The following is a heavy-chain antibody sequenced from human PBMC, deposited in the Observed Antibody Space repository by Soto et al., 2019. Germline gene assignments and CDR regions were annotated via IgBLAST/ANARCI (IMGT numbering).Heavy chain of an antibody. CDR1: GFTFSSYS. J-gene: IGHJ5*02. Sequence: EGQLVESGGGLVKPGGSLRLSCAASGFTFSSYSMNWVLQAPGKGLEWVSSISSSSSYIYYADSGKGRFTISRENAKNSLYLPMNSLRAEDTDVYYSARDSSPGVTQYHWGQGTLVTVSS. D-gene: IGHD3-10*01. CDR3: ARDSSPGVTQYH. V-gene: IGHV3-21*01. CDR2: ISSSSSYI.